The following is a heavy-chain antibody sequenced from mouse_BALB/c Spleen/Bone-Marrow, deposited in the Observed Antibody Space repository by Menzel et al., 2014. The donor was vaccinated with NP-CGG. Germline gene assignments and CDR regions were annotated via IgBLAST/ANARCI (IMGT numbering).Heavy chain of an antibody. J-gene: IGHJ3*01. Sequence: QVQLQQPGAELVRPGSSVKISCKASGYAFSRSWMNWVKQRHGQGLEWIGQIYPGDDDTNYSGKFKGRATLTADKSSGTAYMQLSSLTSEDSAVYFCAGSTPLAYWGQGTLVTVSA. CDR3: AGSTPLAY. CDR2: IYPGDDDT. V-gene: IGHV1-80*01. D-gene: IGHD1-1*01. CDR1: GYAFSRSW.